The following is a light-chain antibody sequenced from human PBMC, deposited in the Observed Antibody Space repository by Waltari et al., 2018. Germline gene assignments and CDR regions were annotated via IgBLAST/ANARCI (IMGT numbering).Light chain of an antibody. V-gene: IGKV1-33*01. Sequence: DIQMTRSPSSLSASVVDRVTITCQASQDISNYLNWYQQKPGKAPKLLIYDASNLETGVPSRFSGSGSGTDFTFTISSLQPEDIATYYCQQYDNLPFTFGQGTRLEIK. CDR3: QQYDNLPFT. J-gene: IGKJ5*01. CDR1: QDISNY. CDR2: DAS.